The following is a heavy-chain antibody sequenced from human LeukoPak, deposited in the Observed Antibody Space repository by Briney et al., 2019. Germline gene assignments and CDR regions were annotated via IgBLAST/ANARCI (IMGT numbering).Heavy chain of an antibody. CDR2: IYYSGGT. CDR1: GGSISSGGYY. D-gene: IGHD2-2*01. CDR3: ASAFPQTYCSSTSCSSYFDY. V-gene: IGHV4-31*03. Sequence: PSETLSLTCTVSGGSISSGGYYWSWIRQHPGKGLEWIGYIYYSGGTYYNPSLKSRVTISVDTSKNQFSLKLSSVTAADTAVYYCASAFPQTYCSSTSCSSYFDYWGQGTLVTVSS. J-gene: IGHJ4*02.